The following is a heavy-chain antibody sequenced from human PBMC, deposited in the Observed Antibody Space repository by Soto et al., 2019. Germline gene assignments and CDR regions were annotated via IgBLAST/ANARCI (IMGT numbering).Heavy chain of an antibody. V-gene: IGHV5-10-1*01. CDR2: IDPSDSYT. CDR3: ARQTIAVAGTVNYYYYYGMDV. CDR1: GYSFTSYW. D-gene: IGHD6-19*01. Sequence: GESLKISCKGSGYSFTSYWISWVRQMPGKGLEWMGRIDPSDSYTNYSPSFQGHVTISADKSISTAYQQWSSLKASDTAMYYCARQTIAVAGTVNYYYYYGMDVWGQGTTVTASS. J-gene: IGHJ6*02.